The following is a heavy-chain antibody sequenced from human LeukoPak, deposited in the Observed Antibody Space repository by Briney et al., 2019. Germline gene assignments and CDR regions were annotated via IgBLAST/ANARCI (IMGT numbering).Heavy chain of an antibody. D-gene: IGHD7-27*01. CDR1: GFTFSTYT. CDR3: AKGITYSFANWGAAQFDY. V-gene: IGHV3-23*01. Sequence: AGGSLRLSCADSGFTFSTYTMTWVRQAPGKGLEWVSAISRSGDSTHYADPVKGRFTIPTANPKNTLVLQMGGLGAEDTAIYYCAKGITYSFANWGAAQFDYWGRGTLVSV. J-gene: IGHJ4*02. CDR2: ISRSGDST.